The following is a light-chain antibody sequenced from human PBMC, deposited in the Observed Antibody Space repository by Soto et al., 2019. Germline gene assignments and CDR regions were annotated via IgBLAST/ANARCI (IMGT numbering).Light chain of an antibody. CDR2: DAY. CDR1: QSISSW. J-gene: IGKJ3*01. Sequence: DIQMTQSPSTLSASVGHSGTLTCRASQSISSWLAWYQQKPGKAPKLLIYDAYSLESGVPSRFSGSGSGAEFTLTISSLQPDDFATYYCQQYNSYSGTFGPGTKVDIK. V-gene: IGKV1-5*01. CDR3: QQYNSYSGT.